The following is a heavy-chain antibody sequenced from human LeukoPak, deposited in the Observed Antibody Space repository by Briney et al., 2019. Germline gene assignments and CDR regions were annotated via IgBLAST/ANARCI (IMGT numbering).Heavy chain of an antibody. V-gene: IGHV3-30*02. D-gene: IGHD2-2*01. J-gene: IGHJ5*02. Sequence: GGSLRLSCAASGFTFSNYGMHWVRQTPAKGLEWVAFIRNDGSMKYYADSVKGRFTISRDNSKNTLYLQMNNLRTEDMAVYYCAKSDIIVVSDAKGNWFDPWGQGSLVTVSS. CDR1: GFTFSNYG. CDR3: AKSDIIVVSDAKGNWFDP. CDR2: IRNDGSMK.